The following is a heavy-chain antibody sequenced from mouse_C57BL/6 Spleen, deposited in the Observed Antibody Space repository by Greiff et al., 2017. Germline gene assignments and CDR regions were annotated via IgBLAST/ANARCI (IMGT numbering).Heavy chain of an antibody. CDR1: GYAFSSYW. CDR2: IYPGDGDT. Sequence: VQLQQSGAELVKPGASVKISCKASGYAFSSYWMNWVKQRPGKGLEWIGQIYPGDGDTNYNGKFKGKATLTADKSSSTAYMQLSSLTSEDSAVYFCARVGDEDYFDYWGQGTTLTVSS. D-gene: IGHD3-3*01. CDR3: ARVGDEDYFDY. V-gene: IGHV1-80*01. J-gene: IGHJ2*01.